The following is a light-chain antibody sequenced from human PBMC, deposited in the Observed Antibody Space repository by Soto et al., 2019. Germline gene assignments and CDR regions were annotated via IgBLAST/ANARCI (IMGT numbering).Light chain of an antibody. J-gene: IGKJ3*01. CDR1: QDIKKY. CDR2: GAA. CDR3: QQYYILPRA. V-gene: IGKV1-33*01. Sequence: DIQMTQSPSSLSASVGDRVTITCQASQDIKKYLNWYQQKPGKVPKLLIYGAAKLETGVPSRFSGSGSGTDCTFTISGVQTEDFATYYCQQYYILPRAFGPGTKVDV.